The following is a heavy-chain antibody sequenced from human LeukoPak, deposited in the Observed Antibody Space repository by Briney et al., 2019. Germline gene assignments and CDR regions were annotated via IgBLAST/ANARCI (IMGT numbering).Heavy chain of an antibody. Sequence: ASVKVSCKASGYTFTSYYMHWVRQAPGQGLEWMGWINPNSGGTNYAQKFQGRVTMTRDTSISTAYMELSRLRSDDTAVYYCARVAFDWSSPYYYYMDVWGKGTTVTVSS. CDR1: GYTFTSYY. V-gene: IGHV1-2*02. D-gene: IGHD3-9*01. CDR2: INPNSGGT. J-gene: IGHJ6*03. CDR3: ARVAFDWSSPYYYYMDV.